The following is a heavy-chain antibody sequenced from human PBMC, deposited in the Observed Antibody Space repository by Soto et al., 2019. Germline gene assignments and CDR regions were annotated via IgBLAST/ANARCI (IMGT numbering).Heavy chain of an antibody. CDR3: AKGRWKLNYYGMDV. D-gene: IGHD2-15*01. Sequence: LRLSCAASGFTFSSYAMSWVRQAPGKGLEWVSAISGSGGSTYYADSVKGRFTISRDNSKNTLYLQMNSLRAEDTAVYYCAKGRWKLNYYGMDVWGQGTTVTVSS. V-gene: IGHV3-23*01. J-gene: IGHJ6*02. CDR2: ISGSGGST. CDR1: GFTFSSYA.